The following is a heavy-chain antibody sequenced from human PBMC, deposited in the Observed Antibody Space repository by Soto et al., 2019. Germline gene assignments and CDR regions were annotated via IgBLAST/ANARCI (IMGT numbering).Heavy chain of an antibody. CDR2: IYHGGST. V-gene: IGHV4-39*02. J-gene: IGHJ5*02. CDR3: ARVGPWVPYYDDSSPYTFENWFDP. Sequence: PSETLSLTCTVSGGSISSESYFWSWIRQPPGKGLEWIGSIYHGGSTYYNTSLNSRVTLSIDMTNNHVSLILNSVTAADTAVYYCARVGPWVPYYDDSSPYTFENWFDPWGQGTLVTVSS. CDR1: GGSISSESYF. D-gene: IGHD3-22*01.